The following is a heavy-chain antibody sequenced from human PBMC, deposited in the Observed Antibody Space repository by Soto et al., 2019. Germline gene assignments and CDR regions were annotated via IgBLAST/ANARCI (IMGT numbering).Heavy chain of an antibody. V-gene: IGHV4-31*03. D-gene: IGHD2-21*02. CDR1: GGSISSGGYY. CDR3: ARDRFSVVTAMDNYYGMDV. CDR2: IYYSGST. Sequence: SETLSLTCTVSGGSISSGGYYWSWIRQHPGKCLEWIGYIYYSGSTYYNPSLKSRVTISVDTSKNQFSLKLSSVTAADTAMYYCARDRFSVVTAMDNYYGMDVWGQGTTVTVSS. J-gene: IGHJ6*02.